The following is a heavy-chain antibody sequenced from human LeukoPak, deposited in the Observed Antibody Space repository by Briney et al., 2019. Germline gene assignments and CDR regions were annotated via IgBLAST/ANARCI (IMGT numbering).Heavy chain of an antibody. J-gene: IGHJ6*02. CDR3: AKDWGYGDYFKIDYYGTDV. Sequence: GGSLRLSCAASGFTFSSYAMSWVRQAPGKGLEWVSAISGSGGSTYYADSVKGRFTISRDKSKNTLYLQMNSLRAEHTAVYYCAKDWGYGDYFKIDYYGTDVWGQGTTATVSS. CDR2: ISGSGGST. D-gene: IGHD4-17*01. CDR1: GFTFSSYA. V-gene: IGHV3-23*01.